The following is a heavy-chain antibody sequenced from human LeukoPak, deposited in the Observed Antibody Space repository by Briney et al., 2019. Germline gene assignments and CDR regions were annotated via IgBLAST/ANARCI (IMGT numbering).Heavy chain of an antibody. CDR1: GFTFSSYG. CDR2: IWYDGSNK. CDR3: GRDDGAWGSSSSVDY. V-gene: IGHV3-33*01. J-gene: IGHJ4*02. D-gene: IGHD6-6*01. Sequence: GTSLRLSCAASGFTFSSYGMHWVRQAPGKGLEWVAVIWYDGSNKFYADSVKGRFTISRDNSNNTLYLQMNSLRAEDTAIYYCGRDDGAWGSSSSVDYWGLGTLVTVSS.